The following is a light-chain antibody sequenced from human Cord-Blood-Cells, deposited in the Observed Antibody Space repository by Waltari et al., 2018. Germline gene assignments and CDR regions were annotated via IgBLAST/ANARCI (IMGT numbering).Light chain of an antibody. CDR2: EVS. CDR1: RSDVGRSNL. V-gene: IGLV2-23*02. Sequence: QSALTQPASVSGSPGQSITISCTGTRSDVGRSNLVSWYQQHPGKAPKLMIYEVSKRPAGVSNRFSGSKSGNTASLTISGLQAEDEADYYCCSYAGSSTLVFGGGTKLTVL. CDR3: CSYAGSSTLV. J-gene: IGLJ2*01.